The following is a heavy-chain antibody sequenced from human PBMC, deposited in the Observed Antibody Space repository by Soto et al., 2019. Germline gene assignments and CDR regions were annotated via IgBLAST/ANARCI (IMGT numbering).Heavy chain of an antibody. CDR1: GFTFNIYA. CDR3: ATVHNTSRSFDY. Sequence: PEGSLRLSCAASGFTFNIYAMTWVRQAPGKGLEWVSTTGATGRTTYYSDSVKGRFTVSRDNSKNTLDLQMSNLRAEDTAVYYCATVHNTSRSFDYWGQGTLVTVSS. V-gene: IGHV3-23*01. CDR2: TGATGRTT. J-gene: IGHJ4*02. D-gene: IGHD1-20*01.